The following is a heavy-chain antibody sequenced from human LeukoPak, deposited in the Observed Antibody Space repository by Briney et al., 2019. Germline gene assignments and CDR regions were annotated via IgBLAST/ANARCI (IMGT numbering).Heavy chain of an antibody. J-gene: IGHJ4*02. CDR2: IYSGGST. D-gene: IGHD6-6*01. CDR3: ARTSIAAREADY. CDR1: GFTVSSNY. Sequence: PGGSLRLSCAASGFTVSSNYMSWVRQAPGKGLEWVSVIYSGGSTYYADSVKGRFTISRDNSKNTLYLQMGSLRAEDMAVYYCARTSIAAREADYWGQGTLVTVSS. V-gene: IGHV3-66*01.